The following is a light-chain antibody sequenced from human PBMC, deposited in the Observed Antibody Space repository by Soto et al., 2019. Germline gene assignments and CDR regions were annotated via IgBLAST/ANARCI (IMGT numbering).Light chain of an antibody. CDR3: QQYSSYSLYT. CDR2: KAS. J-gene: IGKJ2*01. CDR1: QSISNW. Sequence: DIPMTQSPSTLSASVGDRVTITCRASQSISNWLAWYQQKPGKAPTLLIYKASSLESGVPSRFSGSGSGTEYSLTITSLQPDDFATYYCQQYSSYSLYTFGQGTKLEIK. V-gene: IGKV1-5*03.